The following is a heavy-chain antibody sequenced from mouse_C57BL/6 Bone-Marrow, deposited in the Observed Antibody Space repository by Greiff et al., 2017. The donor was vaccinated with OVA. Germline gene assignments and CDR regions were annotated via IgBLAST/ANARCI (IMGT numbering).Heavy chain of an antibody. CDR2: IYPGDGDT. CDR3: ATYYYGSSYDWFAY. V-gene: IGHV1-82*01. Sequence: QVQLKESGPELVKPGASVKISCKASGYAFSSSWMNWVKQRPGKGLEWIGRIYPGDGDTNYNGKFKGKATLTADKSSSTAYMQLSSLTSEDSAVYVCATYYYGSSYDWFAYWGQGTLVTVSA. CDR1: GYAFSSSW. J-gene: IGHJ3*01. D-gene: IGHD1-1*01.